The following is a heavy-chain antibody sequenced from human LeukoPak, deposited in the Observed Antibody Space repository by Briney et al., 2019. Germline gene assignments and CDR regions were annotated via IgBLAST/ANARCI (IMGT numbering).Heavy chain of an antibody. J-gene: IGHJ4*02. CDR3: ARGGGATTGDY. Sequence: ASVKVSCKASGYTFTSYDINWVRQATGQGLEWMGWMNPNSGNTGYAQKFQGRVTMTTDTSTSTAYMELRSLRSDDTAVYYCARGGGATTGDYWGQGTLVTVSS. V-gene: IGHV1-8*01. D-gene: IGHD1-1*01. CDR2: MNPNSGNT. CDR1: GYTFTSYD.